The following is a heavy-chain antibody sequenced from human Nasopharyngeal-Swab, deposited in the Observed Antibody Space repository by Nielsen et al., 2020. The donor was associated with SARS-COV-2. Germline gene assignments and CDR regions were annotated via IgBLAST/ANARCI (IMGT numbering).Heavy chain of an antibody. D-gene: IGHD4-17*01. Sequence: WIRQPPGKGLEWIGEIYHSGTTNYNPSLKSRVTVSVDKSKNHFSLNLTSVTAADTAIYYCARPSPVRGFDSWGQGTLVTVSS. CDR3: ARPSPVRGFDS. CDR2: IYHSGTT. V-gene: IGHV4-4*02. J-gene: IGHJ4*02.